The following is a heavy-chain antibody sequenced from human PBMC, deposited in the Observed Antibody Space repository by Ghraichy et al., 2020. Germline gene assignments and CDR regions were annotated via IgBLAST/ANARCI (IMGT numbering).Heavy chain of an antibody. CDR1: GGSISTYY. J-gene: IGHJ2*01. Sequence: SETLSLTCTVSGGSISTYYWSWIRQPPGKGLEWIGYIYYSGSTNYNPSLKSRVTISVDTSKNQFSLKLNSVTAADTAVYYCARDLLHYWYFDLWGRGTLVTVSS. CDR2: IYYSGST. CDR3: ARDLLHYWYFDL. V-gene: IGHV4-59*01. D-gene: IGHD2-15*01.